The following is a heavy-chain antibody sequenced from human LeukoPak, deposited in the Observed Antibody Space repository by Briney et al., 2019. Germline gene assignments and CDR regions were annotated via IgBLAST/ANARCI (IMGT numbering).Heavy chain of an antibody. CDR1: GFTFSSYG. Sequence: GGSLRLSCAASGFTFSSYGMHWVRQAPGKGLEWVAVISYDGSNKYYADSVKGRFTIPRDNSKNTLYLQMNSLRAEDTAVYYCAKGYSGYDIAMDVWGQGTTVTVSS. J-gene: IGHJ6*02. CDR2: ISYDGSNK. CDR3: AKGYSGYDIAMDV. V-gene: IGHV3-30*18. D-gene: IGHD5-12*01.